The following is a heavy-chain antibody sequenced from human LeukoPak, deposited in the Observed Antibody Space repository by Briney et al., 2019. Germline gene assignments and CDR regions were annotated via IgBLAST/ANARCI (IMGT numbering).Heavy chain of an antibody. CDR3: ATDYGGNSVKDAFDI. Sequence: SVKVSCKASGGTFSSYAISWVRQAPGQGLEWMGGIIPIFGTANYAQKFQGRVTITADESTSTAYMELSSLRSEDTAVYYWATDYGGNSVKDAFDIWGQGTMVTVSS. V-gene: IGHV1-69*13. D-gene: IGHD4-23*01. CDR1: GGTFSSYA. J-gene: IGHJ3*02. CDR2: IIPIFGTA.